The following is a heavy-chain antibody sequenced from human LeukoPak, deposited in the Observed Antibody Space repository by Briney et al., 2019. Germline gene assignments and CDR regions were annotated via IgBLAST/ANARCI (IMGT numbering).Heavy chain of an antibody. CDR3: TRGELIADAFDI. CDR2: IRSKAYGGTT. Sequence: GRSLRLSCTASGFTFGDYAVSWVRQAPGKGLEWVGFIRSKAYGGTTEYAASVKGRFTISRDDSKSIAYLQMNSLKTEDTAVYYCTRGELIADAFDIWGQGTMVTVSS. D-gene: IGHD1-7*01. V-gene: IGHV3-49*04. J-gene: IGHJ3*02. CDR1: GFTFGDYA.